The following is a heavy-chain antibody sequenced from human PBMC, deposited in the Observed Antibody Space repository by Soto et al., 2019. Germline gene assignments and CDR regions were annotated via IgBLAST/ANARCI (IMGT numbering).Heavy chain of an antibody. D-gene: IGHD3-3*01. Sequence: EVQLVESGGGLVQPGGSLRLSCAVSGFTVNSNYMSWVRQAPGKGLEWVSIFYTGGSTYYSDSVKGRFTISRDNSKNTLYLQMNSLREEDTAVYYCVSYDFWSGYSDYWGQGTRVTVSS. J-gene: IGHJ4*02. CDR3: VSYDFWSGYSDY. V-gene: IGHV3-66*01. CDR2: FYTGGST. CDR1: GFTVNSNY.